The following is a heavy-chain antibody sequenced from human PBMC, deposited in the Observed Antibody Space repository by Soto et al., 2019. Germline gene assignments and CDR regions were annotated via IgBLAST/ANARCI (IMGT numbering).Heavy chain of an antibody. CDR1: GYTFTNYG. Sequence: QVQLVQSGAEVKKPGASVKVPCKASGYTFTNYGVSWVRQAPGQGLEWMGWINVYNSNTDYAQKFQGRITMTTDTSTSTAYMELRGLTSDDTAVYHCARAIAGGYGHTTLDYWGQGTLVTVSS. CDR3: ARAIAGGYGHTTLDY. D-gene: IGHD5-18*01. CDR2: INVYNSNT. V-gene: IGHV1-18*01. J-gene: IGHJ4*02.